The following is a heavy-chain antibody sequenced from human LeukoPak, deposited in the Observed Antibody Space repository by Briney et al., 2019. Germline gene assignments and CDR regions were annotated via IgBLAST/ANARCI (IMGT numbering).Heavy chain of an antibody. CDR3: ARGGDGYKLP. Sequence: ATVKVSCKASGGTFSSYAISWVRQAPGQGLEWMGRIIPILGIANYAQKFQGRVTITADKSTSTAYMELSSLRSEDTAVYYCARGGDGYKLPWGQGTLVTVSS. CDR2: IIPILGIA. D-gene: IGHD5-12*01. CDR1: GGTFSSYA. J-gene: IGHJ5*02. V-gene: IGHV1-69*04.